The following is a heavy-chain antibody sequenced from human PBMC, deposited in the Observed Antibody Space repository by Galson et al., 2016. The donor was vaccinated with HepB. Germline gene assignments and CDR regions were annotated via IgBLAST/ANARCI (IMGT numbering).Heavy chain of an antibody. CDR3: ARDRYLRLGDSDYYGMDV. CDR2: INPSGDT. J-gene: IGHJ6*02. CDR1: GYTLSDYH. V-gene: IGHV1-2*04. Sequence: SVKVSCKASGYTLSDYHMHWVRQAPGQGLEWMGWINPSGDTNYAQKFQDWGTMTRDTSISTAYMELRRLRSDDTAVYFCARDRYLRLGDSDYYGMDVWGQGTTVTVSS. D-gene: IGHD3-16*01.